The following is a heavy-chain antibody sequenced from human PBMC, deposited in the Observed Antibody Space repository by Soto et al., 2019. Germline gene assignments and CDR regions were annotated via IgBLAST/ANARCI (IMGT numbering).Heavy chain of an antibody. CDR3: VRTAREGAVAPHWFDR. Sequence: PSETLSLTCSVSGASIRSTDYYWSWIRQAPGKGLEWIGYVYYTGSTYYNPSLMSRLTISVDTSKNQFSLKLTSVTAAETAVYYCVRTAREGAVAPHWFDRWGKGTQVTDSS. CDR2: VYYTGST. V-gene: IGHV4-30-4*01. D-gene: IGHD2-21*02. J-gene: IGHJ5*02. CDR1: GASIRSTDYY.